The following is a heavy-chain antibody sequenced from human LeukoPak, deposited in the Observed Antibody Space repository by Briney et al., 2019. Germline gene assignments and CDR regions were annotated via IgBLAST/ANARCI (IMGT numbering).Heavy chain of an antibody. D-gene: IGHD5-18*01. CDR2: ISGSGGST. Sequence: GGSLRLSCVASGFTFSSSAMTWVRQAPGKGLEWVSLISGSGGSTYYADSVKGRFTISRDNSKNTLYLQMSSLRVDDTAIYYCAKDIRGYSFGYHYWGQGTLVTVSS. V-gene: IGHV3-23*01. CDR1: GFTFSSSA. CDR3: AKDIRGYSFGYHY. J-gene: IGHJ4*02.